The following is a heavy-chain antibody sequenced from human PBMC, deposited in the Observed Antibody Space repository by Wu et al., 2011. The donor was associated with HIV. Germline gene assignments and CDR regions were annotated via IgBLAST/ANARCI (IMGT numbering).Heavy chain of an antibody. Sequence: LVQSGAEVKKPGASVKVSCKASGYTFTGYYMHWMRQAPGQGLEWMGWINPNSGGTNYAEKFQGRVTMTRDTSISTAYMELSRLRSDDTAVYYCARDPGTMVRGVVGSGWGQGTLVTVSS. CDR2: INPNSGGT. D-gene: IGHD3-10*01. CDR3: ARDPGTMVRGVVGSG. V-gene: IGHV1-2*02. CDR1: GYTFTGYY. J-gene: IGHJ4*02.